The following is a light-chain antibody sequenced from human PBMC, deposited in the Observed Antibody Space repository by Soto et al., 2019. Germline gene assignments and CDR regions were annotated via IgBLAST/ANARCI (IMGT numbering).Light chain of an antibody. J-gene: IGLJ1*01. Sequence: QSVLTQPPSVSGAPGQRVTISCTGSSSNIGAGYDVHWYQQLPGTAHKLLIYGNSNRPSGVPDRFSGSKSGTSASLAITGLQAEDEADYYCQSYDSSLTLFGTGTKVTVL. CDR3: QSYDSSLTL. CDR1: SSNIGAGYD. V-gene: IGLV1-40*01. CDR2: GNS.